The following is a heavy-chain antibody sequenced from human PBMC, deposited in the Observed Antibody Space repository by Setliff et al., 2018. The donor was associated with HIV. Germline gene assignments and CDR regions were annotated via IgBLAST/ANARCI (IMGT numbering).Heavy chain of an antibody. CDR1: GFTFSKYF. Sequence: PGGSLRLSCAASGFTFSKYFMNWVRQTPGKGLEWVSSISSSSSYIYYADSVKGRFTISRDHATSALYLQMDSLRAEDTALYYCTRSHSTRDAFDIWGQGTMVTVSS. CDR3: TRSHSTRDAFDI. CDR2: ISSSSSYI. V-gene: IGHV3-21*01. J-gene: IGHJ3*02. D-gene: IGHD2-2*01.